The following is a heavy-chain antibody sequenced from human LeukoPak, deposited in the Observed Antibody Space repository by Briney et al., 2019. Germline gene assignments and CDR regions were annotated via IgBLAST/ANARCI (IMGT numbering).Heavy chain of an antibody. D-gene: IGHD3-3*01. CDR3: ARYDFGSGDLDY. J-gene: IGHJ4*02. Sequence: SETLSLTCTVSGGSISSYYWSWIRQPPGKGLEWIGYIYYSGSTNYNPSLKSRVTISVDTSKNHFSLKLSSVTAADTAVYYCARYDFGSGDLDYWGQGTLVTVSS. V-gene: IGHV4-59*01. CDR2: IYYSGST. CDR1: GGSISSYY.